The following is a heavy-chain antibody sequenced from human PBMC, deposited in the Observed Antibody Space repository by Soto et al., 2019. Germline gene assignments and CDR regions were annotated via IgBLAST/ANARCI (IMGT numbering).Heavy chain of an antibody. V-gene: IGHV3-23*01. CDR1: GGSMSSGGYS. CDR3: AKGRSYYYYYGVDV. Sequence: ETLSLTCAVSGGSMSSGGYSWSWIRRPPGKGLEWVSDIIDSGGSTYYADSVKGRFTISRDNSKSTLYLQMNSLRAEDTALYYCAKGRSYYYYYGVDVWGQGTTVTVSS. CDR2: IIDSGGST. J-gene: IGHJ6*02.